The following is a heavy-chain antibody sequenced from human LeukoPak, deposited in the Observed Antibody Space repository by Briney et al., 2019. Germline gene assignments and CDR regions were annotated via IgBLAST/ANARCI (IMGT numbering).Heavy chain of an antibody. CDR2: INPNSGGT. D-gene: IGHD5-12*01. CDR1: GYTFTGYY. J-gene: IGHJ4*02. Sequence: GASVKVSCKASGYTFTGYYMHWVRQAPGQGLEWMGWINPNSGGTNYAQKFQGRVTMTRDTSISTAYMELSRLRSEDTAVYYCARGADSGYLRLPVYWGQGTLVTVSS. V-gene: IGHV1-2*02. CDR3: ARGADSGYLRLPVY.